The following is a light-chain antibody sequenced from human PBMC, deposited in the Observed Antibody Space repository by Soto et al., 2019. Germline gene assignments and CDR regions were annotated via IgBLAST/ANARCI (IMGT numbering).Light chain of an antibody. CDR1: QSVSSSY. CDR3: QQYGSSPRALT. CDR2: GAS. J-gene: IGKJ4*01. V-gene: IGKV3-20*01. Sequence: ESVLTQSPGTLSLSPGERATLSCRASQSVSSSYLAWYQQKPGQAPRLLIYGASSRATGIPDSFSGSGSGTDFTLTISRLEPEDFAVYYCQQYGSSPRALTFGGGTKVDIK.